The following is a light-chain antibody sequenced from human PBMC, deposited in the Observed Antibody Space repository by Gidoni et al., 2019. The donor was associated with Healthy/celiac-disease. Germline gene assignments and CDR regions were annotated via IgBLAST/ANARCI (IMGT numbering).Light chain of an antibody. CDR3: QQYDNLPWT. J-gene: IGKJ1*01. CDR2: DAS. Sequence: DIQMTHSPSSLSASVGDRVTITCQASQDISNYINWYQQKPGKAPKLLIYDASNLETGVPSRFSGSGSGTDFTFTISSLQPEDIATYYCQQYDNLPWTFGQGTKVEIK. CDR1: QDISNY. V-gene: IGKV1-33*01.